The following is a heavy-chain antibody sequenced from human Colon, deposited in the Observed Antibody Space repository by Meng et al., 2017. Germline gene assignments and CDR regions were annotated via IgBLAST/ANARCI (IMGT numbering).Heavy chain of an antibody. CDR1: GGSVSSGSHY. D-gene: IGHD1-26*01. Sequence: QVQLPEAGPGLVRPSETRSLLCTVSGGSVSSGSHYWSWIRQPPGKGLEWIGYIDYSRSINYYPSLKSRVTMSVDTSKNQFSLNLSSVTAADTAVYYCAGGPWELDYWGQGTLVTVSS. J-gene: IGHJ4*02. CDR3: AGGPWELDY. CDR2: IDYSRSI. V-gene: IGHV4-61*01.